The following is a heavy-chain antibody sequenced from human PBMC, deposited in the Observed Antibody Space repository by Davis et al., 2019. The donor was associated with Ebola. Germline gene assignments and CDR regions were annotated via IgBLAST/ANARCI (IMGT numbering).Heavy chain of an antibody. D-gene: IGHD2-8*02. J-gene: IGHJ3*02. Sequence: KVSCKDSGNSFASHWIGWVRQMPGKGREWMGIIYTGDSDTRYSPSFRGQVTISADKSIKTAFLQWSSLKASDTAMYYCASLRRTITGMDDAFDIWGQGKMVTVSS. CDR3: ASLRRTITGMDDAFDI. CDR1: GNSFASHW. CDR2: IYTGDSDT. V-gene: IGHV5-51*01.